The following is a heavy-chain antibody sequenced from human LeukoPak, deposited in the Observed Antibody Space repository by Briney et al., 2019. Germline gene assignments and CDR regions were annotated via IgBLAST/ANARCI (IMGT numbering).Heavy chain of an antibody. J-gene: IGHJ4*02. Sequence: PSETLSLTCTVSGGSISFYYWSWIRQPAGKGLEWIGRIYTSGSTNYNPSLKSRVTMSVDTSKNQFSLNLTSATAADTAVYYCARDRSASYRFDYWGQGTLVTVSS. CDR3: ARDRSASYRFDY. CDR1: GGSISFYY. D-gene: IGHD1-26*01. V-gene: IGHV4-4*07. CDR2: IYTSGST.